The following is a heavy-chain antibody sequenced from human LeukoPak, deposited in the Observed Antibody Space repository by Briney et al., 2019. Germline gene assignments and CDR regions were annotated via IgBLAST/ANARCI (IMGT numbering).Heavy chain of an antibody. J-gene: IGHJ4*02. Sequence: ASVKVSCKTSGYTFSTYDINWLRQASGQGLEWMGWMNPASGNTGYAEKFQGRVTMTRNTSMGTAYMELSSLRSEDTAVYYCARGRDSGSYLQVENSQPFYWGQGSLVTVSS. V-gene: IGHV1-8*01. CDR2: MNPASGNT. CDR3: ARGRDSGSYLQVENSQPFY. CDR1: GYTFSTYD. D-gene: IGHD3-10*01.